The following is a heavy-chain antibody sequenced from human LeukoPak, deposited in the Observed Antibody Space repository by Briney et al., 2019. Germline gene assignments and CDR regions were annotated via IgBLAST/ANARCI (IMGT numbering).Heavy chain of an antibody. V-gene: IGHV3-49*03. CDR1: GFTFGDYA. D-gene: IGHD3-10*01. CDR2: IRSKAYGGTT. J-gene: IGHJ5*02. Sequence: PGGSLRLPCTASGFTFGDYAMSWFRQAPGKGLEWVGFIRSKAYGGTTEYAASVKGRFTISRDDSKSIAYLHMNSLKTEDTAVYYCARGNYYGSGSYLRWFDPWGQGTLVTVSS. CDR3: ARGNYYGSGSYLRWFDP.